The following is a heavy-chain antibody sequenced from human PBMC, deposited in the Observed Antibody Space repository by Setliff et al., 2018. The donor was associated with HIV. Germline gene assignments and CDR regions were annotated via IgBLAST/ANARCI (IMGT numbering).Heavy chain of an antibody. D-gene: IGHD3-3*01. CDR2: IYHSGKT. CDR3: TRDITAGFFLERASEY. CDR1: GFSISSDYY. V-gene: IGHV4-38-2*02. J-gene: IGHJ4*02. Sequence: PSETLSLTCSVSGFSISSDYYWNWVRQPPGQGLEWIGSIYHSGKTYSNPSLKSRVTVSVDTSMNQFSLNLSSVTAADTAVYYCTRDITAGFFLERASEYWGQGTLVTVS.